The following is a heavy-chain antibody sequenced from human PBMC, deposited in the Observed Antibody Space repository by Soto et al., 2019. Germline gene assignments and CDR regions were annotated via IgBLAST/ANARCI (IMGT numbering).Heavy chain of an antibody. CDR1: GGTFSSYA. D-gene: IGHD3-22*01. V-gene: IGHV1-69*13. J-gene: IGHJ4*02. CDR3: ARDQHYYDSSGYYPAI. CDR2: IIPIFGTA. Sequence: SVKVSCKASGGTFSSYAISWVRQAPGQGLEWMGGIIPIFGTANYAQKFQGRVTITADESTNTAYMELSSLRSEDTAVYYCARDQHYYDSSGYYPAIWGQGTLVTVSS.